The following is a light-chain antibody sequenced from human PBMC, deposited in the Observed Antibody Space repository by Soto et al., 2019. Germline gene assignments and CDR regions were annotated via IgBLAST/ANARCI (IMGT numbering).Light chain of an antibody. CDR2: EVT. Sequence: QSALTQPPSVSGSPGQSVTISCTGTSSDVGSYDRVSWYQQPPGTAPKLIIYEVTNRPSGVPDPFSGSKSGNTASLTISGLQAEDEADYYCCSYTSSNTYVFGTGTKLTVL. V-gene: IGLV2-18*02. J-gene: IGLJ1*01. CDR1: SSDVGSYDR. CDR3: CSYTSSNTYV.